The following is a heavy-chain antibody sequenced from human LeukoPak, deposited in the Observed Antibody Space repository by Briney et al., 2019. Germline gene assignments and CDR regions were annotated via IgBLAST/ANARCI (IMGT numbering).Heavy chain of an antibody. J-gene: IGHJ4*02. CDR1: GYSISSGYY. V-gene: IGHV4-38-2*02. D-gene: IGHD2-2*01. CDR2: IHYSGST. Sequence: MASETLSLTCTVSGYSISSGYYWGWIRQPPGKGLEWIGSIHYSGSTYYNPALKSRVTISVDTSKKQFSLNLRSVTAADTAVYYCARVQSYAYGFDYWGQGTLVTVSS. CDR3: ARVQSYAYGFDY.